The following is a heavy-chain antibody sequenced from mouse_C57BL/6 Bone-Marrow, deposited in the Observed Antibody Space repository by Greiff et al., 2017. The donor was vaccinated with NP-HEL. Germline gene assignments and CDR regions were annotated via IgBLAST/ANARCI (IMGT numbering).Heavy chain of an antibody. CDR2: IYPSDSYT. Sequence: QVQLKQSGAELVRPGTSVKLSCKASGYTFTSYWMHWVKQRPGQGLEWIGVIYPSDSYTNYNQKFKGKATLTVDTSSSTAYMQLSSLTSEDSAVYYCAICYYGYFDVRGTGTTVTVSS. CDR1: GYTFTSYW. CDR3: AICYYGYFDV. J-gene: IGHJ1*03. V-gene: IGHV1-59*01.